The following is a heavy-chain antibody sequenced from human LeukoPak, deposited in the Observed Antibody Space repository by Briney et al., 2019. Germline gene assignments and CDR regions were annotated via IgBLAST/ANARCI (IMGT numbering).Heavy chain of an antibody. CDR2: VRFDGRET. Sequence: GGSLRLSCVASESTFTRYDMHWVRQAPGKGLEWLAFVRFDGRETFYADSVNGRFTISRDNSKNTLYLQMPYVSLEDTAVYYCARHLSSTADHWGQGTLVTVSS. CDR3: ARHLSSTADH. D-gene: IGHD2-2*01. J-gene: IGHJ4*02. V-gene: IGHV3-30*02. CDR1: ESTFTRYD.